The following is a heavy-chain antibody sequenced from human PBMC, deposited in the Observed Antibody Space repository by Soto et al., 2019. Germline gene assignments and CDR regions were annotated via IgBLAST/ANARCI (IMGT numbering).Heavy chain of an antibody. V-gene: IGHV3-23*01. Sequence: VQLLESGGGLVQPGGSVRLSCAASGFTFSMYAMTWVRQAPGKGLKWVSVITGSGRSTYYTDSVRGRFTISRDNSKDMVSLQMNSLRAEDTAVYYCARVRDDRRTAYWGQGTLVTVSS. CDR1: GFTFSMYA. CDR3: ARVRDDRRTAY. D-gene: IGHD3-9*01. J-gene: IGHJ4*02. CDR2: ITGSGRST.